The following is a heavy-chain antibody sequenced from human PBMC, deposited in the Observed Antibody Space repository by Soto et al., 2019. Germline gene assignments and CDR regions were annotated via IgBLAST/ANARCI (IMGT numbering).Heavy chain of an antibody. J-gene: IGHJ4*02. Sequence: QVQLQQWGAGLLKPSETLSLTCAVYGGSFSGYYWSWIRQPPGKGLEWIGEIKHSGSTNYNPSLNSRGTISVDTPKHQFSLKVSSVTAADTDVYYCASRCGYCSCGSCFNDYWGQGTLVTVSS. CDR1: GGSFSGYY. CDR3: ASRCGYCSCGSCFNDY. CDR2: IKHSGST. V-gene: IGHV4-34*01. D-gene: IGHD2-15*01.